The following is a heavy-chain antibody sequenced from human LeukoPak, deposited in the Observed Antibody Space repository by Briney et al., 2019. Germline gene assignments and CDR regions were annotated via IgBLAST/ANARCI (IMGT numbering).Heavy chain of an antibody. V-gene: IGHV3-7*01. CDR2: IKQDGSEE. D-gene: IGHD6-19*01. CDR3: ARDHTSGWYADAFDI. Sequence: GGSLRLSCAASGFTFSSYWMSWVRQAPGKGLEWVANIKQDGSEEYYVDSVKGRFTISRGNAKNSLYLQMNSLRAEDTAVYYCARDHTSGWYADAFDIWGQGTMVTVSS. CDR1: GFTFSSYW. J-gene: IGHJ3*02.